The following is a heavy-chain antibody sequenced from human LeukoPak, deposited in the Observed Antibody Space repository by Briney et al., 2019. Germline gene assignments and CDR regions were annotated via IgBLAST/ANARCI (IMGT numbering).Heavy chain of an antibody. CDR3: ARFGSTDGRGLDP. CDR2: IHYTGST. Sequence: SETLSLTCAVSGYSISSGYYWGWIRQPPGKGLEWIGTIHYTGSTYYNPSLKSRVTISIDSSNNQFSLKLTSATAADTAVYYCARFGSTDGRGLDPWGQGALVTVSS. D-gene: IGHD3-3*01. CDR1: GYSISSGYY. V-gene: IGHV4-38-2*01. J-gene: IGHJ5*02.